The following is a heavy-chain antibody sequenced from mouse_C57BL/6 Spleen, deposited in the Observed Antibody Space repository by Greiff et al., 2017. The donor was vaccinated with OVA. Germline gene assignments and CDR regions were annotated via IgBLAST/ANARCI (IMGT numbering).Heavy chain of an antibody. Sequence: QVQLQQPGAELVRPGTSVKLSCKASGYTFTSYWMHWVKQRPGQGLEWIGVIDPSDSYTNYNQKFKGKATLTVDTSSITAYMQLSSLTSEDSAVYYCARLDGFDYWGQGTTLTVSS. D-gene: IGHD1-1*01. CDR1: GYTFTSYW. CDR2: IDPSDSYT. J-gene: IGHJ2*01. CDR3: ARLDGFDY. V-gene: IGHV1-59*01.